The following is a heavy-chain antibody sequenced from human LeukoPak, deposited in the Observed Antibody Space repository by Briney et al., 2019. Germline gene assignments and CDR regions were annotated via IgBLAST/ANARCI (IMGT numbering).Heavy chain of an antibody. CDR2: ISYDPIYK. D-gene: IGHD1-26*01. Sequence: GGSLRLSCAASGFTFSTYAMHWVRQAPGKGLEWVAVISYDPIYKYYAESMEGRFTISRDNSKSTLYLQMNGLRAEDTAVYYCVRDRGRASVDYWGQGTLVTVSS. V-gene: IGHV3-30*04. J-gene: IGHJ4*02. CDR3: VRDRGRASVDY. CDR1: GFTFSTYA.